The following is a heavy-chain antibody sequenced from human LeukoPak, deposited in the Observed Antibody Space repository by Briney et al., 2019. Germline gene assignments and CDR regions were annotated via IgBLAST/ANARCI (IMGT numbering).Heavy chain of an antibody. CDR3: ARERTTIVSGTTIGAY. V-gene: IGHV3-21*06. J-gene: IGHJ4*02. Sequence: GGSLRLSCAASGFTFSSYSMNWVRQAPGKGLEWVSSISSSSSYIYYADSVKGRFTISRDNAKNSLFLQMNSLTADDTAVYYCARERTTIVSGTTIGAYWGQGTLVTVSS. CDR1: GFTFSSYS. D-gene: IGHD1-7*01. CDR2: ISSSSSYI.